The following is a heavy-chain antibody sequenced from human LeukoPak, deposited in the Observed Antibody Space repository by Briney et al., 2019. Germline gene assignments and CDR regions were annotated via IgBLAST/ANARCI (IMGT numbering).Heavy chain of an antibody. V-gene: IGHV4-39*07. D-gene: IGHD3-10*01. J-gene: IGHJ3*02. CDR1: GGSISSSIYY. CDR2: VFYNGAT. Sequence: SETLSLTCIVSGGSISSSIYYWAWVRQPPGKGLEWIGTVFYNGATQYSPSLRSRVTISVDKSKNQFSLKLSSVTAADTAVYYCARETMVRGGNAFDIWGQGTMVTVSS. CDR3: ARETMVRGGNAFDI.